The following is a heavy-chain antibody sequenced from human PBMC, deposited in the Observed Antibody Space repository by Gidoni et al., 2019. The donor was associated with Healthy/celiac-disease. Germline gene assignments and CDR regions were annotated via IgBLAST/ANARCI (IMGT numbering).Heavy chain of an antibody. D-gene: IGHD5-18*01. CDR2: INHSGST. Sequence: QVQLQQWGAGLLKPSKTLSLTCAVYGGSFSGYYWSWIRQPPGKGLEWIGEINHSGSTNYNPSLKSRVTISVDTSKNQFSLKLSSVTAADTAVYYCARGWVLVDTAMVHWFDPWGQGTLVTVSS. CDR1: GGSFSGYY. V-gene: IGHV4-34*01. CDR3: ARGWVLVDTAMVHWFDP. J-gene: IGHJ5*02.